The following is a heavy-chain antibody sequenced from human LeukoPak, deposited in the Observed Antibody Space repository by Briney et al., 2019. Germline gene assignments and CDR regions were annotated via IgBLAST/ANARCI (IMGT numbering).Heavy chain of an antibody. V-gene: IGHV4-59*01. Sequence: SETLSLTCTVSGGSISSYYWSWIRQPPGKGLEWIGYIYYSGSTNYNPSLKSRVTISVDTSKNQFSPKLSSVTAADTALYYCARENGYRYDYWGQGTLVTVSS. CDR1: GGSISSYY. CDR3: ARENGYRYDY. CDR2: IYYSGST. J-gene: IGHJ4*02. D-gene: IGHD5-18*01.